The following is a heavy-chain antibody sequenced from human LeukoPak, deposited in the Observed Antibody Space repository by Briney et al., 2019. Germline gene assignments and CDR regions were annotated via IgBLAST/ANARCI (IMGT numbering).Heavy chain of an antibody. V-gene: IGHV1-69*10. Sequence: ASVKVSCKASGGTFSSYAISWVRQAPGQGLEWMGWIIPILGIANYAQKFQGRVTITADKSTSTAYMELSSLRSEDTAVYYCAREAFRDYYDSSGYLDYWGQGTLVTVSS. D-gene: IGHD3-22*01. CDR3: AREAFRDYYDSSGYLDY. J-gene: IGHJ4*02. CDR1: GGTFSSYA. CDR2: IIPILGIA.